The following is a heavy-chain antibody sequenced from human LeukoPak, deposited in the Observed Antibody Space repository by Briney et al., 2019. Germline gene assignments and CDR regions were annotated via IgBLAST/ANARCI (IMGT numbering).Heavy chain of an antibody. Sequence: ASVKVSCKASGYTFTGYYMHWVRQAPGQGLEWMGWINPNSGGTNYAQKFQGRVTMTRDTSISTAYMELSRLRSDDTAVYYCAREIGPRQLHLWGSAFDYWGQGTLVTVSS. D-gene: IGHD5-18*01. CDR3: AREIGPRQLHLWGSAFDY. CDR1: GYTFTGYY. CDR2: INPNSGGT. J-gene: IGHJ4*02. V-gene: IGHV1-2*02.